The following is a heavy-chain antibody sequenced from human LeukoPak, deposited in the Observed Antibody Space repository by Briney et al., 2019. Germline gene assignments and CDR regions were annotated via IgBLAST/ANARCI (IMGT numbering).Heavy chain of an antibody. D-gene: IGHD6-13*01. CDR3: ARGQEQQRYENAFDI. CDR1: GGTFSSYA. V-gene: IGHV1-69*13. CDR2: IIPIFGTA. J-gene: IGHJ3*02. Sequence: ASVKVSCKASGGTFSSYAISWVRQAPGQGLEWMGGIIPIFGTANYAQKFQGRVTITADESTSTAYMELSSLRSEDTAVYYCARGQEQQRYENAFDIWGQGTMVTVSS.